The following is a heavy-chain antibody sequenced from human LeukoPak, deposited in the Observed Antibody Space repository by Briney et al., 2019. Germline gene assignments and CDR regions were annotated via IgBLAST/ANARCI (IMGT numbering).Heavy chain of an antibody. Sequence: PSETLSLTCTVSGGSISSYYWSWIRQPAGKGLEWIGRIYTSGSTNYNPSLKSRDTMSVDTSKNQFSLKLSSVTAADTAVYYCAREYSHDSSGYRLADYWGQGTLVTVSS. CDR3: AREYSHDSSGYRLADY. J-gene: IGHJ4*02. CDR2: IYTSGST. CDR1: GGSISSYY. V-gene: IGHV4-4*07. D-gene: IGHD3-22*01.